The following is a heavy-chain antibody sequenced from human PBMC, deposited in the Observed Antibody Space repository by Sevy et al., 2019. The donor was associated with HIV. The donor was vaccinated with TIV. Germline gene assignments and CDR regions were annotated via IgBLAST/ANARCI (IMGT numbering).Heavy chain of an antibody. Sequence: SETLSLTCTVSGGSIRIFYWSWIRQPPGKGLEWIGYIYYSGSTNYNPSLKSRVTISVDTSKNQFSLKLSSVTAADTAVYYCARVPRTRSIAAAALYYFDYWGQGTLVTVSS. D-gene: IGHD6-13*01. J-gene: IGHJ4*02. V-gene: IGHV4-59*01. CDR1: GGSIRIFY. CDR2: IYYSGST. CDR3: ARVPRTRSIAAAALYYFDY.